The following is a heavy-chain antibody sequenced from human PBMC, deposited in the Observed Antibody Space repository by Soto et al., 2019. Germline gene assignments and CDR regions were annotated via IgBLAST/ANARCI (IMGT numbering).Heavy chain of an antibody. V-gene: IGHV4-59*08. J-gene: IGHJ6*03. CDR2: IYYSGST. Sequence: QVQLQESGPGLVKPSETLSLTCTVSGGSISSYYWSWIRQPPGKGLEWIGYIYYSGSTNYNPSLKSRVTISVDTYKNQFSLKLSSVTAADTAVYYCARQSVAPVVYDYYYYLDVWGKGTTVTVSS. CDR3: ARQSVAPVVYDYYYYLDV. CDR1: GGSISSYY. D-gene: IGHD2-15*01.